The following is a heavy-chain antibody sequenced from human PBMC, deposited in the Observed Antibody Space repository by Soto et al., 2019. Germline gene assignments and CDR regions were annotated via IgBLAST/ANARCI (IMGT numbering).Heavy chain of an antibody. J-gene: IGHJ4*02. D-gene: IGHD2-21*02. V-gene: IGHV1-2*02. Sequence: ASVKVSCKASGYTFINYYLHWVGQAPAQDFEWLGRISSKSSATNYYNPFQGSDSMTWDTSLKTAYMELSSLMSEDTAVYYCARPPGYVSDWQYFDLWGQGTLVTVSS. CDR1: GYTFINYY. CDR3: ARPPGYVSDWQYFDL. CDR2: ISSKSSAT.